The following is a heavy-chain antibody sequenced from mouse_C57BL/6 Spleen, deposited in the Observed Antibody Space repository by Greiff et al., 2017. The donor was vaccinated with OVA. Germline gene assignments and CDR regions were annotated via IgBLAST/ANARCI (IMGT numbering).Heavy chain of an antibody. CDR1: GYTFTSYG. CDR3: ARYQLRGSMDY. CDR2: IFPRSGNT. J-gene: IGHJ4*01. Sequence: VQLQQSGAELARPGASVKLSCKASGYTFTSYGISWVKQRTGQGLEWIGEIFPRSGNTYYNEKFKGKATLTADKSSSTAYMELRSLTSEDSAGYCSARYQLRGSMDYWGQGTSVTVSS. D-gene: IGHD1-1*01. V-gene: IGHV1-81*01.